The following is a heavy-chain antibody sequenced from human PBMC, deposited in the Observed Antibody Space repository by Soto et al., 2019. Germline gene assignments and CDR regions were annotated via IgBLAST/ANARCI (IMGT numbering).Heavy chain of an antibody. D-gene: IGHD4-17*01. V-gene: IGHV4-59*08. CDR1: GGSINNYY. Sequence: SETLSLTCTVSGGSINNYYWSWVRQAPGKGLEWIGYIYNIWTTDYNPSLKSRVTIAVDTSKNQFSLKLNSVTAADTAVYYCARSVTLYYFDYWGQGTLVTVSS. CDR3: ARSVTLYYFDY. CDR2: IYNIWTT. J-gene: IGHJ4*02.